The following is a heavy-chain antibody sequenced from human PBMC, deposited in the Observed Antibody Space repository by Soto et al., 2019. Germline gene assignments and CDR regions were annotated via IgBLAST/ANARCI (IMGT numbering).Heavy chain of an antibody. J-gene: IGHJ6*02. CDR2: ISTSGGST. CDR3: SLSDRYYGMDV. V-gene: IGHV3-23*01. CDR1: GFTFSSYA. Sequence: GGSLRLSCAASGFTFSSYAMSWVRQAPGKGLEWVSAISTSGGSTYYADSVKGRFTISRDNSNNTLYLQMNSLRAEDTTVYYCSLSDRYYGMDVWGLGTTVTVSS.